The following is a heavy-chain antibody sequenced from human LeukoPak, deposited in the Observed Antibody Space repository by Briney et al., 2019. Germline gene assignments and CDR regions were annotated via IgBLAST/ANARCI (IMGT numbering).Heavy chain of an antibody. Sequence: GESLKISCKGSEYSFNTYWIGWVRQMSGKGLEWMGLIYPGDSDIRYSPSFKGQVTISVDKSVTTAYLQWSSLKASDTAMYYCARLPDYYGSGRLYYFDYWGQGTLVTVSS. D-gene: IGHD3-10*01. CDR1: EYSFNTYW. CDR2: IYPGDSDI. J-gene: IGHJ4*02. V-gene: IGHV5-51*01. CDR3: ARLPDYYGSGRLYYFDY.